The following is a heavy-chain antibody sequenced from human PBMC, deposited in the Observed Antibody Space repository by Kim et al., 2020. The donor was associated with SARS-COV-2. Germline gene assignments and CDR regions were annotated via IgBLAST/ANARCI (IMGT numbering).Heavy chain of an antibody. CDR2: IYHSGST. CDR1: GGSISSSNW. CDR3: ARDSVYDYVWGSPRSSWFDP. D-gene: IGHD3-16*01. J-gene: IGHJ5*02. V-gene: IGHV4-4*02. Sequence: SETLSLTCAVSGGSISSSNWWSWVRQPPGKGLEWIGEIYHSGSTNYNPSLKSRVTISVDKSKNQFSLKLSSVTAADTAVYYCARDSVYDYVWGSPRSSWFDPWGQGTLVTVSS.